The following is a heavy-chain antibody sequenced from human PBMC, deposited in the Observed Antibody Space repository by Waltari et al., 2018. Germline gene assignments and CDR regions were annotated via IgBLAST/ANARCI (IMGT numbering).Heavy chain of an antibody. CDR2: IIPMFGTA. CDR3: ARGGLYGQQLLESAFEI. D-gene: IGHD6-13*01. J-gene: IGHJ3*02. V-gene: IGHV1-69*05. CDR1: GGLFSTYA. Sequence: QVKLVESGAALTKPGSSVTVPCKASGGLFSTYAIPGGRQAPGQGLEWMGGIIPMFGTANYAQKIQDRVTIITDEAMTTAYMELSSLTSEDTAVYYCARGGLYGQQLLESAFEIWGQGTKVTVSS.